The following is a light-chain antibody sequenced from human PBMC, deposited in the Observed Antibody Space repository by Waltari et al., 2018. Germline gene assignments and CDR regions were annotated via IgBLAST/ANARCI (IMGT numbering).Light chain of an antibody. J-gene: IGKJ1*01. V-gene: IGKV3-15*01. Sequence: EIVMTQTPAPPSVSPGERATLSCRASQSVSSNLAWFQQKPGQAPRLLIYGASTRATSIPARFSGSGSGTEFTLTISSLQSEDFAVYYCQQCNNWPPGFGQGTKVEIK. CDR3: QQCNNWPPG. CDR1: QSVSSN. CDR2: GAS.